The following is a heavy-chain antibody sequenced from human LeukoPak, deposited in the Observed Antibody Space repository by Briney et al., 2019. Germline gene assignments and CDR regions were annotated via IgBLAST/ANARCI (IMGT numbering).Heavy chain of an antibody. V-gene: IGHV3-74*01. CDR1: GFTFSRYW. CDR3: ARAPAEIGGYYPEYFRH. D-gene: IGHD3-22*01. Sequence: GGSLRLSCAASGFTFSRYWMHWVRHAPGKGLVWVSHIKSDGSTNYADSVKGRFTISRDNAKNTVSLQMNSLRAEDTGVYYCARAPAEIGGYYPEYFRHWGQGTLVTVSS. J-gene: IGHJ1*01. CDR2: IKSDGST.